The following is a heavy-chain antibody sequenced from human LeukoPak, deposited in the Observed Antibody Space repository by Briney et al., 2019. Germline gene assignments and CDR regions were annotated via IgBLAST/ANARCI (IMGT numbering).Heavy chain of an antibody. CDR3: AKDISSSSRPFGY. Sequence: GGSLRLSCAASGFTFDDYAMHWVRQAPGEGLEWVSGISWNSGSIGYADSVKGRFTISRDNAKNSLYLQMNSLRAEDTALYYCAKDISSSSRPFGYWGQGTLVTVSS. V-gene: IGHV3-9*01. CDR1: GFTFDDYA. D-gene: IGHD6-6*01. J-gene: IGHJ4*02. CDR2: ISWNSGSI.